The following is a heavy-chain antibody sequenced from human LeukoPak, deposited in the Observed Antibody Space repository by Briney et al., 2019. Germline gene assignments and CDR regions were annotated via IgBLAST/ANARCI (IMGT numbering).Heavy chain of an antibody. CDR2: ISGTGIHI. V-gene: IGHV3-21*01. J-gene: IGHJ4*02. CDR1: GFIFNDYS. CDR3: ARNVWGSYRLFDY. Sequence: PGGSLRLSCAASGFIFNDYSMNWVRQAPGKGLEWVSSISGTGIHIHYADSVKGRFTISRDNAKNSLYLQMNSLRAEDTAAYYCARNVWGSYRLFDYWGQGTLVTVSS. D-gene: IGHD3-16*02.